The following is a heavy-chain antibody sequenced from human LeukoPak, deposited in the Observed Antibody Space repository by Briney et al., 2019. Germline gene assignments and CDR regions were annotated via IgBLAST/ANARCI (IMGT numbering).Heavy chain of an antibody. CDR2: IYSGGST. J-gene: IGHJ5*02. V-gene: IGHV3-53*01. Sequence: GGSLRLSCAASGFTVSTNYMSWVRQTPGKGLEWVSVIYSGGSTYYADSVKGRFAISRDNSKNTLYLQMNSLRAEDTAVYYCASRATVTTDRFWFDLWGQGTLVTVSS. D-gene: IGHD4-11*01. CDR3: ASRATVTTDRFWFDL. CDR1: GFTVSTNY.